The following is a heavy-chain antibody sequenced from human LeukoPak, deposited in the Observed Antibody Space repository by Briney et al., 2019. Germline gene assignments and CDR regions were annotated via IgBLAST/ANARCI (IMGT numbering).Heavy chain of an antibody. CDR2: IYPGDSDT. Sequence: GESLKISCKGSGYSFTSYWIGWVRQMPGKGLEWMGIIYPGDSDTRYSPSFQGQVTISADKSISTAYLQWSSLKASDTAMYYCARQMLGYCSGGSCWQASYYYYYMDVWGKGTTVTVSS. CDR1: GYSFTSYW. CDR3: ARQMLGYCSGGSCWQASYYYYYMDV. J-gene: IGHJ6*03. V-gene: IGHV5-51*01. D-gene: IGHD2-15*01.